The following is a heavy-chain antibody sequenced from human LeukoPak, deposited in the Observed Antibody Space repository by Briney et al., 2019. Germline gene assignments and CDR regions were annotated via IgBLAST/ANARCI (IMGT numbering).Heavy chain of an antibody. CDR2: INHSGST. CDR3: ARGGRRYYYGLGSRTEFDP. V-gene: IGHV4-34*01. J-gene: IGHJ5*02. Sequence: SETLSLTCAVYGGSFSGYYWSWIRQPPGKGLEWIGEINHSGSTNYNPSLKSRVTISVDTSKNQFSLKLSSVTAADTAVYYCARGGRRYYYGLGSRTEFDPWGQGTLVTVSS. CDR1: GGSFSGYY. D-gene: IGHD3-10*01.